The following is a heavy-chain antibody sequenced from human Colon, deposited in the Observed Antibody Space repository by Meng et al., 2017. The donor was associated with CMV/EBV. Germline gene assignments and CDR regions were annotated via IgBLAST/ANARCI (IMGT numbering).Heavy chain of an antibody. CDR3: ARDGTVYGI. J-gene: IGHJ4*02. D-gene: IGHD1-26*01. CDR1: GFTFSRFW. Sequence: GESLKISCAASGFTFSRFWMSWVRQAPGKGLEWVANIKEDGSEKYYVDSVKGRFTISRDNVKNSLYLQMNSLRVEDTAVYYCARDGTVYGIWGQGTLVTVSS. V-gene: IGHV3-7*01. CDR2: IKEDGSEK.